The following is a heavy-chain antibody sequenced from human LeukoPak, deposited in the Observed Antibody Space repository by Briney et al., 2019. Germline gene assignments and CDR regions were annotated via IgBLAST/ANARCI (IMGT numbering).Heavy chain of an antibody. Sequence: PSETLSLTCTVSGGSISSFYWSWIRQPPGKGLEWIGYIYYTGSTNYNPSLKSRVTMSVDTSKNQFSLKLSSVTAADTAVYYCARERFGYYGSGSYLDYWGQGTLVTVSS. D-gene: IGHD3-10*01. CDR1: GGSISSFY. CDR2: IYYTGST. J-gene: IGHJ4*02. CDR3: ARERFGYYGSGSYLDY. V-gene: IGHV4-59*12.